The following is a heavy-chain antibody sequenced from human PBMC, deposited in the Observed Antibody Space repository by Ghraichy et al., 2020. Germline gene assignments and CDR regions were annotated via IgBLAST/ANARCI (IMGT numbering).Heavy chain of an antibody. CDR1: GFTFSSYA. V-gene: IGHV3-23*01. D-gene: IGHD2-2*01. J-gene: IGHJ5*02. CDR3: AKSGCSSTSCGTSWFDP. Sequence: GGSLRLSCAASGFTFSSYAMSWVRQAPGKGLEWVSSISGRGGSTYYADSVKGRFTISRDNSKNTRYLQMNSLRAEDTAVYYCAKSGCSSTSCGTSWFDPWGQGTLVIVSS. CDR2: ISGRGGST.